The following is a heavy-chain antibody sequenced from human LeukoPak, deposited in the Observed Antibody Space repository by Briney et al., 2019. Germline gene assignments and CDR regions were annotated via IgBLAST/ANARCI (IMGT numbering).Heavy chain of an antibody. D-gene: IGHD2-2*01. CDR3: ARDRDCSSTSCYAPFDY. J-gene: IGHJ4*02. CDR2: MWYDGSNK. V-gene: IGHV3-33*01. CDR1: GFTFSSYG. Sequence: GGSLRLSCAASGFTFSSYGMHWVRQAPGKGLEWVAVMWYDGSNKYYADSVKGRFTISRDNSKNTLYLQMGSLRAEDMAVYYCARDRDCSSTSCYAPFDYWGQGTLVTVSS.